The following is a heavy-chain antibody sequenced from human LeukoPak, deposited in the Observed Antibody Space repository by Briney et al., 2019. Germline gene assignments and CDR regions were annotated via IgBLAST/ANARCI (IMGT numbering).Heavy chain of an antibody. D-gene: IGHD6-13*01. CDR2: ICASGGST. CDR1: GFTLSSYA. J-gene: IGHJ4*02. V-gene: IGHV3-23*01. CDR3: AKVISSSCGIGGY. Sequence: GGSLRLSCAASGFTLSSYAMSGVRQAPGKGLEGGSAICASGGSTYYADSVKGRFTISRDTSRNTLYLQMNSLRAEDTAVYYCAKVISSSCGIGGYWGQGTLVTVSS.